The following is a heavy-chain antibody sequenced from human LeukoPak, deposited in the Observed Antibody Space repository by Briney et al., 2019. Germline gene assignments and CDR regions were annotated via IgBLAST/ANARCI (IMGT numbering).Heavy chain of an antibody. CDR3: ARLAHTGSYPYFDY. Sequence: SETLSLTFTVSGGSISSYYWSWIRQPPGKGLEWIGYIYYSGSTNYNPSLKSRVTISVDTSKNQFSLKLSSVTAADTAVYYCARLAHTGSYPYFDYWGQGTLVTVSS. V-gene: IGHV4-59*01. J-gene: IGHJ4*02. D-gene: IGHD1-14*01. CDR1: GGSISSYY. CDR2: IYYSGST.